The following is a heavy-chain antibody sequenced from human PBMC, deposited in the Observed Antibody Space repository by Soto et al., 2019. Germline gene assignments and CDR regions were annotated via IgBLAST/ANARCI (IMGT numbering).Heavy chain of an antibody. CDR3: ARDKRGFWRAYYYYYMDL. J-gene: IGHJ6*03. D-gene: IGHD3-3*01. CDR1: GYTFTSYA. CDR2: INAGNGNT. V-gene: IGHV1-3*01. Sequence: ASVKVSCKASGYTFTSYAMHWVRQAPGQRLEWMGWINAGNGNTKYSQKFQGRVTITRDTSASTAYMELSSLRSEDTAVYYCARDKRGFWRAYYYYYMDLWGKGTTVTVSS.